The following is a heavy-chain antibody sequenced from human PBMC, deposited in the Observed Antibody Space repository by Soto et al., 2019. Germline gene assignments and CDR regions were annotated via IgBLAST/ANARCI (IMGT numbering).Heavy chain of an antibody. CDR1: GITFGSRA. J-gene: IGHJ4*02. CDR3: AKFHGSGTYYNFPDY. D-gene: IGHD3-10*01. CDR2: TTDTGGDT. Sequence: LRLSCVASGITFGSRAMSWVRQAPGEGLEWVSTTTDTGGDTKYADSVRGRFTISRDNSKNMLFLLINSLSAEDTAQYYCAKFHGSGTYYNFPDYWGQGTLVTVSS. V-gene: IGHV3-23*01.